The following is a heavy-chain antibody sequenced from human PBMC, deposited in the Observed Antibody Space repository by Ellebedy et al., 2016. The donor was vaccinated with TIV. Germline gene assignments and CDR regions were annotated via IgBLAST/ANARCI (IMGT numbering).Heavy chain of an antibody. Sequence: ASVKVSXXASGYTFTSYGISWVRQAPGQGLEWMGWISAYNGNTNYAQKLQGRVTMTTDTSTSTAYMELSSLRSEDTAVYYCARAGLPAATPKYYYYYGMDVWGQGTTVTVSS. V-gene: IGHV1-18*04. J-gene: IGHJ6*02. CDR3: ARAGLPAATPKYYYYYGMDV. D-gene: IGHD2-2*02. CDR2: ISAYNGNT. CDR1: GYTFTSYG.